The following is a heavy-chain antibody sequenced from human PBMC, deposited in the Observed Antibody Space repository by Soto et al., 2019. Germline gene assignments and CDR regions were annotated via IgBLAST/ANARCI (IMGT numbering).Heavy chain of an antibody. CDR1: GGSISSSSYY. D-gene: IGHD3-10*01. J-gene: IGHJ4*02. V-gene: IGHV4-39*01. Sequence: QLQLQESGPGLVKPSETLSLTCTVSGGSISSSSYYWGWIRQPPGKGLEWIGSIYYSGSTYYNPSLKSRVTISVDTPKNQFSLKLSSVTAADTAVYYCASWGSGSYYFDYWGQGTLVTVSS. CDR2: IYYSGST. CDR3: ASWGSGSYYFDY.